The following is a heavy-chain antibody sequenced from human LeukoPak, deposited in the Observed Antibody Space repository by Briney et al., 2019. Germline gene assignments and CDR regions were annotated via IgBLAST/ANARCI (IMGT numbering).Heavy chain of an antibody. D-gene: IGHD3-22*01. CDR3: ARLFYYDSSGPPS. CDR1: VGSLNISSYY. J-gene: IGHJ5*02. V-gene: IGHV4-39*01. CDR2: IYYSGST. Sequence: SETQSLPCTVSVGSLNISSYYWGWIRQPPGKGLEWYGSIYYSGSTYYNPSLKSRVTMSEDTANNQFSLKLSSTSAQDTAIYYCARLFYYDSSGPPSWGQGTLVTVSS.